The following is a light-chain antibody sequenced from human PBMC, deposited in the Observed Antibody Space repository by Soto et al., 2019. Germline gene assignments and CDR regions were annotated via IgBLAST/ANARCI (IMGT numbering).Light chain of an antibody. J-gene: IGKJ1*01. V-gene: IGKV1-5*03. CDR1: QSINSW. Sequence: IQMTPSPSTLSASVLNIVTITCRASQSINSWLAWYQQKPGKAPKLLIYEASSLESGVPSRFGGSGSGTEFTLTISSLQPDDFATYYCQQYDKYSWTFGQGTKVDIK. CDR3: QQYDKYSWT. CDR2: EAS.